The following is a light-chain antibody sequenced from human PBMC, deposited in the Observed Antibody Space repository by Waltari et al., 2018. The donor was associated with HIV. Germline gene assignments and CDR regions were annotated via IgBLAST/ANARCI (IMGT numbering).Light chain of an antibody. J-gene: IGLJ1*01. CDR3: GTWDSSLSSYV. V-gene: IGLV1-51*02. CDR1: SSNIGNNY. Sequence: QSVLTQPPTVSAAPGQKVTISCSGSSSNIGNNYGSWYQQLPGTAPKLLIYENNKRPSGIPDRFSGSKSGTSATLGITGRQTGDEADYYCGTWDSSLSSYVFGTGTKVTVL. CDR2: ENN.